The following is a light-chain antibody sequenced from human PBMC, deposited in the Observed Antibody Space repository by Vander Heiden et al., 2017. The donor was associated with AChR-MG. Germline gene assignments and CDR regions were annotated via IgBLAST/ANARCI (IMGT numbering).Light chain of an antibody. Sequence: DIQMTQSPSSLSASVGDRVTITCRASQSISSYLNWYQQKPGKAPKLLIYESPSLQSGVPSRFSGSGSGTDFTLTISSLQPEDFATYYCQQSYSTPWTFGQGTKVEIK. CDR1: QSISSY. V-gene: IGKV1-39*01. CDR3: QQSYSTPWT. J-gene: IGKJ1*01. CDR2: ESP.